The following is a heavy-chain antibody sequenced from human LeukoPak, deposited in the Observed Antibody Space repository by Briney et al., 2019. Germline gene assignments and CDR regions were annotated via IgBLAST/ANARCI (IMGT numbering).Heavy chain of an antibody. CDR3: ARAHSGYDSFAFDY. CDR1: GYTFTSYD. V-gene: IGHV1-8*03. CDR2: MNPNSGNT. D-gene: IGHD5-12*01. J-gene: IGHJ4*02. Sequence: ASVKVSCKASGYTFTSYDINWVRQATGQGLEWMGWMNPNSGNTGYAQKFQGRVTITRDTSASTAYMELSSLRSEDTAVYYCARAHSGYDSFAFDYWGQGTLVTVSS.